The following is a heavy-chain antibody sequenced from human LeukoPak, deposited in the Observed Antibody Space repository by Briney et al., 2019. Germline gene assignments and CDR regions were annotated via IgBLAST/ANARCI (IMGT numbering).Heavy chain of an antibody. CDR2: ISWNSGSI. J-gene: IGHJ4*02. CDR3: AKDRYCSGGSCYWDAFDY. D-gene: IGHD2-15*01. V-gene: IGHV3-9*01. Sequence: GGSLRLSCAASGSTFDDYAMHWVRQAPGKGLEWVSGISWNSGSIGYADSVKGRFTISRDNAKNSLYLQMNSLRAEDTALYYCAKDRYCSGGSCYWDAFDYWGQGTLVTVSS. CDR1: GSTFDDYA.